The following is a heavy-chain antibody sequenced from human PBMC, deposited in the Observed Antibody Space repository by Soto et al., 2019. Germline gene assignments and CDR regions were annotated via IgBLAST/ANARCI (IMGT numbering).Heavy chain of an antibody. CDR1: RFTFRSYL. CDR3: VRDFEGSYGYGPFDY. V-gene: IGHV3-7*03. D-gene: IGHD5-18*01. Sequence: GGSLRLAGAASRFTFRSYLMSWVRPAPGKGMEWVDNIKQDERENYDVDSVRGRFTSSRDNAKNSLYLQMNSLRAEDTTVYYCVRDFEGSYGYGPFDYWGQGTLVTVSA. CDR2: IKQDEREN. J-gene: IGHJ4*02.